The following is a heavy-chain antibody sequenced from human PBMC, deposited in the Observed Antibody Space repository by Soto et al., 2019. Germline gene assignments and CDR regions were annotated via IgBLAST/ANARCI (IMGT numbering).Heavy chain of an antibody. D-gene: IGHD6-6*01. J-gene: IGHJ5*02. CDR3: ARGRRYSSSSARFDP. Sequence: SETLSLTCAVYGGSFSGYYWSWIRQPPGKGLEWIGEINHSGSTNYNPSLKSRVTISVDTFKNQFSLKLSSVTAADTAVYYCARGRRYSSSSARFDPWGQGTLVTVYS. CDR2: INHSGST. V-gene: IGHV4-34*01. CDR1: GGSFSGYY.